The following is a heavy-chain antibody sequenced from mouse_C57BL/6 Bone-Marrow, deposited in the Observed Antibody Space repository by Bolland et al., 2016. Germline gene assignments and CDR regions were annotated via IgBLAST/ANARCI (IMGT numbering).Heavy chain of an antibody. Sequence: DGSTKYNEKFKGKATLTPDKSSSTAYMQLNSLTSEDSAVYFCARPAYWGQGTLV. CDR3: ARPAY. CDR2: DGST. J-gene: IGHJ3*01. V-gene: IGHV1-78*01.